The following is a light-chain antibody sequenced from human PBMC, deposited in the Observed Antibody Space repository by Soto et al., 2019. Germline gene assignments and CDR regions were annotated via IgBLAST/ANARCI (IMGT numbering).Light chain of an antibody. J-gene: IGLJ1*01. CDR1: SSNIGSNY. CDR2: RDS. Sequence: QSVPTQPPSASGTPGQRVTISCSGSSSNIGSNYVCWYQQLPGTAPKLLIYRDSQRPSGVPDRFSGSKSGTSASLAISGLRSEDEADYYCAAWDDSLSGRYVFGTGTKLTVL. CDR3: AAWDDSLSGRYV. V-gene: IGLV1-47*01.